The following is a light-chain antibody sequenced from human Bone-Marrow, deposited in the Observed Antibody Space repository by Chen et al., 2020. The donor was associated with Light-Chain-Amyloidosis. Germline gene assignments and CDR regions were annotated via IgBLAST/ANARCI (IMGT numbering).Light chain of an antibody. V-gene: IGLV1-40*01. J-gene: IGLJ2*01. CDR3: QSYDTALLSLV. CDR2: DSD. Sequence: QSVLTQPPSMSEAPGPRVTLSCTGSRSNLGAGYDVHWYQQLPGTSPKLLIYDSDIRPSGVPDRFSASKSGTSASLSITGLQVADEADYYCQSYDTALLSLVFGGGTKLTV. CDR1: RSNLGAGYD.